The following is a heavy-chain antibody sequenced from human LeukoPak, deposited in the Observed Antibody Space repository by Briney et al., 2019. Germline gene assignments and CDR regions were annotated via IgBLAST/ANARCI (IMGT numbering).Heavy chain of an antibody. CDR1: GFTFSSYA. Sequence: GGSLRLSCAASGFTFSSYAMSWVRQAPGKGLEWVSPISGSGGSTYYADSVKGRFTISRDNSKNTLYLQMNSLRAEDTAVYYCASPGYSYGTFDYWGQGTLVTVSS. CDR3: ASPGYSYGTFDY. V-gene: IGHV3-23*01. CDR2: ISGSGGST. D-gene: IGHD5-18*01. J-gene: IGHJ4*02.